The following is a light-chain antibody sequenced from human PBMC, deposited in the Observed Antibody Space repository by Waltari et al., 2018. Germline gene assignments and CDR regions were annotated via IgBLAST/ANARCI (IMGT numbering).Light chain of an antibody. CDR3: QTWGTGGV. J-gene: IGLJ3*02. CDR2: VNSDGSH. V-gene: IGLV4-69*01. CDR1: SGHSNYA. Sequence: QVVLTQAPSASASLGDSVRLTCPLSSGHSNYALAWPQQQPEKGPRYLMKVNSDGSHSEGGDIPHRFSGSSSGAECYLIISNLQSEDEADYYCQTWGTGGVFGGGTKLTVL.